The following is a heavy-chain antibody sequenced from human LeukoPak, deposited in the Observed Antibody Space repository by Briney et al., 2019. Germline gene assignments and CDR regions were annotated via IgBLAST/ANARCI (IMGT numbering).Heavy chain of an antibody. V-gene: IGHV3-9*01. CDR1: GFTFYDYT. CDR3: VKDIGGDVIPRRFDY. J-gene: IGHJ4*02. D-gene: IGHD3-10*01. Sequence: GRSLRLSCAASGFTFYDYTMHWVRQVPGKGLEWVSGIAWISGITVYADSVKGRFTISRDNAKNSLSLQMNSLRAEDTAFYYCVKDIGGDVIPRRFDYWGQGTLVTVSS. CDR2: IAWISGIT.